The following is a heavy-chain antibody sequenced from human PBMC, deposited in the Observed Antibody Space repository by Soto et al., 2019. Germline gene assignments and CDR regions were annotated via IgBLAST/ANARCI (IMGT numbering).Heavy chain of an antibody. J-gene: IGHJ6*02. Sequence: GESLKISCKGSGYSFTSYWIGWVRQMPGKGLEWMGIIYPGDSDTRYSPSFQGQVTISADKSISTAYLQWSSLKASDTAMYYWSRGSGRGYSSSWYYYYGMGGWGQGNTVNGPS. CDR1: GYSFTSYW. D-gene: IGHD6-13*01. V-gene: IGHV5-51*01. CDR2: IYPGDSDT. CDR3: SRGSGRGYSSSWYYYYGMGG.